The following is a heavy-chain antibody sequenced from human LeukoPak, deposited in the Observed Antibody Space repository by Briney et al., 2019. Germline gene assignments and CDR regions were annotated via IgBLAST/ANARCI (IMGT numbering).Heavy chain of an antibody. V-gene: IGHV4-4*09. D-gene: IGHD3-22*01. Sequence: SETLSLTCAVSAASISNYYWSWIRQAPGKGLEWIGYISTSGSTNYNPSLKSRVSISLDTSKNRLSLNLNFVTAADTAVYYCASPRSGYRYTFDYWGQGALVTVSS. CDR1: AASISNYY. CDR2: ISTSGST. J-gene: IGHJ4*02. CDR3: ASPRSGYRYTFDY.